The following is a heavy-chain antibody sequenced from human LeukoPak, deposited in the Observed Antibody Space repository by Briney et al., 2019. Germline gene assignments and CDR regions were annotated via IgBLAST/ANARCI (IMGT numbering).Heavy chain of an antibody. V-gene: IGHV1-46*01. CDR1: GYTFTSYY. Sequence: ASVTVSCTASGYTFTSYYMHWVRQAPGQGLEWMGIINPSGGSTSYAQKFQGRVTMTRDTTTSTVYMELSSLRSEDTAVYYCARGGGIEGGRDEILWFGERYNWFDPWGQGTLVTVSS. CDR2: INPSGGST. CDR3: ARGGGIEGGRDEILWFGERYNWFDP. J-gene: IGHJ5*02. D-gene: IGHD3-10*01.